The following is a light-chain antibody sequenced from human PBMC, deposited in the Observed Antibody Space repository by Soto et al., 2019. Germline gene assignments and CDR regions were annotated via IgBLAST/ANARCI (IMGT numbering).Light chain of an antibody. J-gene: IGKJ1*01. CDR2: GAS. CDR1: HDIRSN. CDR3: QQYHNLPPWT. V-gene: IGKV3-15*01. Sequence: TQSPGTLSLSPGERATVSCRASHDIRSNLAWYQQRPGQAPRLLIYGASTKATGIPARFSGSGSGTEFTLTISSLQSEDFAVYHCQQYHNLPPWTFGQGTKVDIK.